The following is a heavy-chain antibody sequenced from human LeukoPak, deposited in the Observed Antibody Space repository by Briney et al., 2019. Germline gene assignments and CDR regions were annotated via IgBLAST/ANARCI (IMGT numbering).Heavy chain of an antibody. D-gene: IGHD4-23*01. Sequence: PSETLSLTRTVSGGSISISHYYWAWVRQPPGGGLEWIGSIYFSGSTYYDPSLKSRVIISVDTSKNQFSLKMSSVTAADTAVYYCARRQKLNNSDGYYFDYWGQGTLVTVSS. CDR3: ARRQKLNNSDGYYFDY. CDR1: GGSISISHYY. CDR2: IYFSGST. J-gene: IGHJ4*02. V-gene: IGHV4-39*01.